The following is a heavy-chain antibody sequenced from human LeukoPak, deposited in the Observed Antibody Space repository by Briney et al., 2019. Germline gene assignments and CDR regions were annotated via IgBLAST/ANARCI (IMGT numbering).Heavy chain of an antibody. V-gene: IGHV3-64D*09. CDR1: GFTFNNYT. CDR3: VKDEANDAFDI. CDR2: ISSHGHST. Sequence: PGGSLRLFCSASGFTFNNYTMHWVRQAPGKGLEYVSAISSHGHSTYYTDSLKGRFTISRDNSKNTVYLQMSGLRAEDTAVYYCVKDEANDAFDIWGQGTMVTVSS. J-gene: IGHJ3*02.